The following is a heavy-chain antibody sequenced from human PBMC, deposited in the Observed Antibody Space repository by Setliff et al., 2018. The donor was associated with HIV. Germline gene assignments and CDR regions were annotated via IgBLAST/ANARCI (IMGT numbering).Heavy chain of an antibody. D-gene: IGHD2-2*01. J-gene: IGHJ2*01. V-gene: IGHV4-38-2*02. CDR1: RYSTNSRHF. CDR2: IYRTGDT. Sequence: PSQTLSLPCTLSRYSTNSRHFWGWIRQPPGKGLEWVGSIYRTGDTHYNPSLKSGVTISVDRSKKRFSLRLSSVTAADTAVYYCAGDNTYCNYSRCSRPGWYFDLWGRGTLVTVSS. CDR3: AGDNTYCNYSRCSRPGWYFDL.